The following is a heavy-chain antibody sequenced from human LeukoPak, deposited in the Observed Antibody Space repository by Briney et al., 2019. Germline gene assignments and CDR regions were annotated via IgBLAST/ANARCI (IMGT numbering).Heavy chain of an antibody. J-gene: IGHJ6*02. Sequence: ASVKVSCEVSGYTLTSYYMHWVRQAPGQGLEWMGIIDPSGGSTSSAQKFQGRVTMTRDTSTSTVYMELSSLRSEDTAVYYCAREWVPGYYYGMDVWGQGTTVTVSS. CDR1: GYTLTSYY. V-gene: IGHV1-46*01. CDR2: IDPSGGST. D-gene: IGHD1-26*01. CDR3: AREWVPGYYYGMDV.